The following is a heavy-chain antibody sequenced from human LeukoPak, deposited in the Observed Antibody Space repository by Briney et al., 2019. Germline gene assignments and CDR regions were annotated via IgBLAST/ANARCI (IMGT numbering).Heavy chain of an antibody. CDR1: GGSIRTTSYY. CDR2: IFYSGST. J-gene: IGHJ6*03. V-gene: IGHV4-39*07. Sequence: SETLSLTCTVSGGSIRTTSYYWGWIRQPPGKGLERIGSIFYSGSTCYNPSLKSRVIISVDTSKNQFSLKLSSVTAADTAVYYCARDGGVTYYYFYYYMDVWGKGTTVTVSS. D-gene: IGHD3-16*01. CDR3: ARDGGVTYYYFYYYMDV.